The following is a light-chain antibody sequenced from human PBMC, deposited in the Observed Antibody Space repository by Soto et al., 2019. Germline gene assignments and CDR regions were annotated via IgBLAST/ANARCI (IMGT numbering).Light chain of an antibody. Sequence: EIVLTQSPGTQSLSPGERAILSCRASQSVRGSYLAWYQQKPGQAPRLLLYGASTRVDGIPDRFSGGGSGTDFSLTISRLEPEDFAVYYCQQYGSSPVTFGGGTKVDIK. CDR2: GAS. V-gene: IGKV3-20*01. CDR1: QSVRGSY. CDR3: QQYGSSPVT. J-gene: IGKJ4*01.